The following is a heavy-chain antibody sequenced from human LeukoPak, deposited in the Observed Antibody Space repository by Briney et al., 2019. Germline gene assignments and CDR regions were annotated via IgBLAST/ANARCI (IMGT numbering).Heavy chain of an antibody. Sequence: GGSLRLSCAASGFTFSSYSMNWVRQAPGKGLEWVSSMSSSSSYIYYADSVKGRFTISRDDAKNSLYLQMNSLRAEDTAVYYCARAPPMYYDFWSGYYTRLRRDYYYYYYMDVWGKGTTVTVSS. D-gene: IGHD3-3*01. CDR1: GFTFSSYS. CDR3: ARAPPMYYDFWSGYYTRLRRDYYYYYYMDV. CDR2: MSSSSSYI. V-gene: IGHV3-21*01. J-gene: IGHJ6*03.